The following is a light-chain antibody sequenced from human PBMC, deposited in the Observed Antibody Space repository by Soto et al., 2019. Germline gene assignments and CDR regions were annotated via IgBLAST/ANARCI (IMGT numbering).Light chain of an antibody. V-gene: IGKV3-15*01. CDR1: QSVSSN. CDR2: GAF. CDR3: QQYNDWPLT. Sequence: EILITHSPFTLSVSPGERATLSCRASQSVSSNLAWYQQKPGQAPSLLIYGAFTRATGIPARFSGTGSGTEFTLTISSLQSEDFALYYCQQYNDWPLTFGQGTKVDIK. J-gene: IGKJ1*01.